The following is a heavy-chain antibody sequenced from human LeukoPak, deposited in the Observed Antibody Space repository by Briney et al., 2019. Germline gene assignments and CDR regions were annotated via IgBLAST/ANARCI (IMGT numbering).Heavy chain of an antibody. D-gene: IGHD5-18*01. J-gene: IGHJ5*02. CDR2: INPNSGGT. CDR1: GYTFTGYY. CDR3: ARVAVDTAMVQWFDP. V-gene: IGHV1-2*02. Sequence: ASVKVSCKASGYTFTGYYMHWVRQAPGQGLEWMGWINPNSGGTNYAQKFQGRVTMTRDTSISTAYMELSRLRSDATAVYYCARVAVDTAMVQWFDPWGQGTLVTVSS.